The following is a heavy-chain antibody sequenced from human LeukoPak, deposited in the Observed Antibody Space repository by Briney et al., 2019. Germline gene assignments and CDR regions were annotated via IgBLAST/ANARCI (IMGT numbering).Heavy chain of an antibody. Sequence: PGGSLRLSCAASGFTFSNYAMNWVRQAPGKGLEWVAIISDNGSKKYYADSVKGRLTISRDNSKNTLYLEMNSLRAEDTAMYYCASLYYYDSSAYYGLGSFDSWGQGTLVTVSS. V-gene: IGHV3-30-3*01. D-gene: IGHD3-22*01. J-gene: IGHJ4*02. CDR1: GFTFSNYA. CDR2: ISDNGSKK. CDR3: ASLYYYDSSAYYGLGSFDS.